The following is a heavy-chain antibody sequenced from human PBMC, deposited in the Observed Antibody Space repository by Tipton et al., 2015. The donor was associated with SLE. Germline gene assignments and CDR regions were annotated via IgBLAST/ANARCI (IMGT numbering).Heavy chain of an antibody. J-gene: IGHJ4*02. Sequence: TLSLTCTVSGGSISSRSYYWGWIRQPPGKGLEWIGSIYYSGSTYYNPSLKSRVTISVATSKNQFSLKLISVTAADTAVYYCARVRGAFDYWGQGTLVTVSS. V-gene: IGHV4-39*07. CDR3: ARVRGAFDY. CDR2: IYYSGST. CDR1: GGSISSRSYY. D-gene: IGHD3-10*01.